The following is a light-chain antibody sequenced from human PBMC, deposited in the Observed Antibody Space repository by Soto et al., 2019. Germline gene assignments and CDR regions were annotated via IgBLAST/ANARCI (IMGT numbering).Light chain of an antibody. CDR3: QHHNSYSQT. V-gene: IGKV1-5*01. CDR1: QRIRYY. J-gene: IGKJ1*01. Sequence: DIQLTQSPPTLSASVGDRVTITCRASQRIRYYLACYQQMPGKAPKILIYGASSLQSGVPSRFSGSGSGTEFTLTISSLQPDDFATYFCQHHNSYSQTFGQGTKVEIK. CDR2: GAS.